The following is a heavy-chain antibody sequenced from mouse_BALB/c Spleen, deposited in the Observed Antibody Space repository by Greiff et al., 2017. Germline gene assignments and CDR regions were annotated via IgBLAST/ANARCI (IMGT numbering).Heavy chain of an antibody. CDR3: ARGDDYDARAWFAY. J-gene: IGHJ3*01. Sequence: VQLQQSGAELVRPGSSVKISCKASGYAFSSYWMNWVKQRPGQGLEWIGQIYPGDGDTNYTGKFKGNATLTADKSSSTAYMQLSSLTSEDSAVYFCARGDDYDARAWFAYWGQGTLVTVAA. CDR1: GYAFSSYW. V-gene: IGHV1-80*01. D-gene: IGHD2-4*01. CDR2: IYPGDGDT.